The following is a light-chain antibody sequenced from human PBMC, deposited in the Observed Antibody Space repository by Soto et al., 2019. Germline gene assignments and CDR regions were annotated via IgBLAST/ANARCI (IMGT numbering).Light chain of an antibody. V-gene: IGKV1-5*03. CDR1: QSISSW. CDR2: KSS. J-gene: IGKJ4*01. CDR3: QQYDSYST. Sequence: DIQMTQFPSTLSASVGDRVTITCRASQSISSWWAWSQQKPGKAPNLLIYKSSSLASGDPSRFSGSGFGTEFTLTISSLQPDDIATYYCQQYDSYSTFGGGTKVEIK.